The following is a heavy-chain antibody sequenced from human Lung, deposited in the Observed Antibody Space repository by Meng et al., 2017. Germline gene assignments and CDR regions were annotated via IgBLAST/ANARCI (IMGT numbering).Heavy chain of an antibody. CDR2: INHSGST. CDR1: VASFSDYN. D-gene: IGHD4-11*01. V-gene: IGHV4-34*01. CDR3: ARGPTTMAHDFDY. Sequence: QVQVQSGGAGVLHPSSSTPLSGVCPVASFSDYNWSWSRQPPGKGLEWIGKINHSGSTNYNPSLESRATISVDTSQNNLSLKLSSVTAADSAVYYCARGPTTMAHDFDYWGQGTLVTVSS. J-gene: IGHJ4*02.